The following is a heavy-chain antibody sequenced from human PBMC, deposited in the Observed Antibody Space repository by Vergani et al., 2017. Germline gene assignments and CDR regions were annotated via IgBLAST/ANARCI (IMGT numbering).Heavy chain of an antibody. Sequence: QVQLVESGGGVVQRGGSLRLSCATSGFTLTNYDMQWIRQGPGNGLEFVAFIQFDGSNQYYADFVKGRFTLSREFAKNTLYLQMNSRRTDDTATYYCAKHFRGWGIDYWGQGTQVIVSS. D-gene: IGHD3-16*01. CDR3: AKHFRGWGIDY. V-gene: IGHV3-30*02. CDR1: GFTLTNYD. J-gene: IGHJ4*02. CDR2: IQFDGSNQ.